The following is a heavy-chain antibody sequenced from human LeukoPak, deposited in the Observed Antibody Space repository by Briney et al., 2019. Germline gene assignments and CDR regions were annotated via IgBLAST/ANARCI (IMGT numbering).Heavy chain of an antibody. CDR1: GYPFSTWE. V-gene: IGHV1-8*01. CDR2: VHPDSGNT. CDR3: ARGPRNDP. D-gene: IGHD1-14*01. J-gene: IGHJ5*02. Sequence: GASVKVSCKTSGYPFSTWEINWVRQAAGQGLEWLGWVHPDSGNTDCSQKFRGRVTMSRDTSTSTAYMELSGLRLDDTAVYFCARGPRNDPWGQGTLVTVSS.